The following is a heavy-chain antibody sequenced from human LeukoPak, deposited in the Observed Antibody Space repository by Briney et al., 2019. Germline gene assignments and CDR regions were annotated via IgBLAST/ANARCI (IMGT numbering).Heavy chain of an antibody. Sequence: GSLRLSCAASGFTVSSNHMSWVRQAPGKGLEWVSVIYSGGSTDYADSVKGRFTISRDILKNTLYLQMNSLRAEDTAVYYCARGPAGYNWGQGTLVTVSS. D-gene: IGHD1-1*01. J-gene: IGHJ4*02. CDR1: GFTVSSNH. V-gene: IGHV3-53*01. CDR2: IYSGGST. CDR3: ARGPAGYN.